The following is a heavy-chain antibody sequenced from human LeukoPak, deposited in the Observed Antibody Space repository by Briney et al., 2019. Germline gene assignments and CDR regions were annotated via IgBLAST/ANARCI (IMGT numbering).Heavy chain of an antibody. CDR3: ARAQAIFGPFDP. D-gene: IGHD3-3*01. CDR1: GFTFSSYW. V-gene: IGHV3-7*01. CDR2: IKQAGSEK. J-gene: IGHJ5*02. Sequence: GGSLRLSCAASGFTFSSYWMSWVRQAPGKGLEWGANIKQAGSEKYYVDSVKGRFTISRDNAKNSLYLQMTSLRAEDTAVYYCARAQAIFGPFDPWGQGTLVTVSS.